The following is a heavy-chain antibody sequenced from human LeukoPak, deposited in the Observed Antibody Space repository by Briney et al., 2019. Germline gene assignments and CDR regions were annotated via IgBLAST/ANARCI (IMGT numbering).Heavy chain of an antibody. CDR2: INPSGGST. CDR1: GYTFTSYY. CDR3: AKGGYCSSTSCYDYYYMDV. V-gene: IGHV1-46*01. D-gene: IGHD2-2*01. Sequence: ASVKVSCKASGYTFTSYYMHWVRQAPGQGLEWMGIINPSGGSTSYAQKFQGRVTMTRDTSTSTVYMELSSLRSEDTAVYYCAKGGYCSSTSCYDYYYMDVWGKGTTVTVSS. J-gene: IGHJ6*03.